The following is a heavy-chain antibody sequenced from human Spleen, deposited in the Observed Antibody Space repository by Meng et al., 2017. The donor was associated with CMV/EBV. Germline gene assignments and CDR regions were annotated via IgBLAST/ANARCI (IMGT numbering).Heavy chain of an antibody. J-gene: IGHJ5*02. Sequence: GGSLRLSFVGSGFSFSGYTMNWVRQAPGKGLEWVSSTNSGSSYIFYTDSVKGRFTVSRDNARNSLYLQMNSLRAEDTAVYYCARDGGRSINSRAWFDTWGQGTLVTVSS. CDR2: TNSGSSYI. CDR3: ARDGGRSINSRAWFDT. D-gene: IGHD6-13*01. CDR1: GFSFSGYT. V-gene: IGHV3-21*01.